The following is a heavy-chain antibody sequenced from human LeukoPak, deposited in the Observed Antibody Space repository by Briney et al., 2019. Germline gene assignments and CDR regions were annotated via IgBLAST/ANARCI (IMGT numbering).Heavy chain of an antibody. CDR3: ARDPQRLLWFGEFPNWFDP. J-gene: IGHJ5*02. V-gene: IGHV1-18*01. Sequence: ASVKVSCKASGYTFTSYGISWVRQAPGQGLEWMGWISAYNGNTNYAQKLQGRVTMTTDTSTSTAYMELRSLRSDDTAVYYCARDPQRLLWFGEFPNWFDPWGQGTLVTVSS. D-gene: IGHD3-10*01. CDR2: ISAYNGNT. CDR1: GYTFTSYG.